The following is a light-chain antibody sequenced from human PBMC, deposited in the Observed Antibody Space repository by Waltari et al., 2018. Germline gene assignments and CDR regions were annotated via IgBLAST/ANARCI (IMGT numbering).Light chain of an antibody. Sequence: DIQMTQSPSTLSASVGDRFTITCRASQSISNWLAWYQQKPGKAPKLLIDKASTLESGVPSRFSGSGSGTEFTLTISSLQPDDFATYYCQQYNSYSLLTFGGGTKVEIK. V-gene: IGKV1-5*03. J-gene: IGKJ4*01. CDR2: KAS. CDR1: QSISNW. CDR3: QQYNSYSLLT.